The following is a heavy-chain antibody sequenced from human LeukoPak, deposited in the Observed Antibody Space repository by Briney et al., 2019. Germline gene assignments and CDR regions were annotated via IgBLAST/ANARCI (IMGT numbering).Heavy chain of an antibody. CDR3: ARQRYSSGWDAEY. CDR1: GGSISSYY. D-gene: IGHD6-19*01. CDR2: IYYSGST. Sequence: PSETLSLTCTVSGGSISSYYWSWIRQPPGKGLEWIGYIYYSGSTYYNPSLKSRVTISVDTSKNQFSLKLSSVTAADTAVYYCARQRYSSGWDAEYWGQGTLVTVSS. V-gene: IGHV4-59*04. J-gene: IGHJ4*02.